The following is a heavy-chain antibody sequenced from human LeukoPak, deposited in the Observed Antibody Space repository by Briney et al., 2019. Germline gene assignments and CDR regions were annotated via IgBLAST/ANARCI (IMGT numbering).Heavy chain of an antibody. CDR3: ARQDCGGDCYPHDY. Sequence: SETLSLTCSVSGGSISRYYWSWIRQPPGKRLEWIGYVYYSGSTNYNPSLRSRLIISVDTSKNQFSLKLTSVTAADTAVYYCARQDCGGDCYPHDYWGQGVLVTVSS. CDR1: GGSISRYY. CDR2: VYYSGST. D-gene: IGHD2-21*02. J-gene: IGHJ4*02. V-gene: IGHV4-59*01.